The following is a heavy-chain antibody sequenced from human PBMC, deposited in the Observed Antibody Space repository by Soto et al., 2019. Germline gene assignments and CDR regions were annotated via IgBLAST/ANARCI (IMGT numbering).Heavy chain of an antibody. J-gene: IGHJ3*02. CDR1: GFTFSSYA. D-gene: IGHD7-27*01. Sequence: GGSLRLSCAASGFTFSSYAMHWVRQAPGKGLEYVSAISSNGGNTYYANSVKGRFTISRDNSKNTLYLQMGSLRAEDMAVYYCARARLGIYAFDIWGQGTMVTVS. V-gene: IGHV3-64*01. CDR2: ISSNGGNT. CDR3: ARARLGIYAFDI.